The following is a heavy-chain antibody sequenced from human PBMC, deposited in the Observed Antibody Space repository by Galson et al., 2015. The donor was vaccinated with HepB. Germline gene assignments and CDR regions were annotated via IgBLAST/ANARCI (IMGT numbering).Heavy chain of an antibody. CDR2: IWFDGSKT. CDR3: VRDRGQWLTGN. V-gene: IGHV3-33*01. CDR1: GFTFSRSD. Sequence: SLRLSCAASGFTFSRSDMHWVRQAPGKGLEWLALIWFDGSKTYFANSVEGRFRISRDNSANTLYLEMTSLRPEDTAIYYCVRDRGQWLTGNWGQGTLVAVSP. J-gene: IGHJ4*02. D-gene: IGHD6-19*01.